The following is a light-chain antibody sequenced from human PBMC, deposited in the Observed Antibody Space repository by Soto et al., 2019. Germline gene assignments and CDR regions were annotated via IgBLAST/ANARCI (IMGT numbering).Light chain of an antibody. Sequence: EIVMTQSPATLSVSPGERATLSCRASQSVRSSLAWYQQKPGQAPRLLIYGASARATGCPVRFSGSGSGTEFTLTNSSLQSEDSAVYYCQQYGNWPYAFGQWTKLEIK. CDR2: GAS. CDR3: QQYGNWPYA. J-gene: IGKJ2*01. V-gene: IGKV3-15*01. CDR1: QSVRSS.